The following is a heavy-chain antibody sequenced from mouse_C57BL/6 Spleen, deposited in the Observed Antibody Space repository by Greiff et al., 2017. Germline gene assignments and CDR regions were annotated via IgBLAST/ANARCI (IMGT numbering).Heavy chain of an antibody. V-gene: IGHV5-17*01. Sequence: EVMLVESGGGLVKPGGSLKLSCAASGFTFSDYGMHWVRQAPEKGLEWVAYISSGSSTISYADTVKGRFTISRDNAKNTLFLQMTSLRSEDTAMYYCARDYYGSSGYWGQGTTLTVSS. CDR2: ISSGSSTI. CDR1: GFTFSDYG. D-gene: IGHD1-1*01. J-gene: IGHJ2*01. CDR3: ARDYYGSSGY.